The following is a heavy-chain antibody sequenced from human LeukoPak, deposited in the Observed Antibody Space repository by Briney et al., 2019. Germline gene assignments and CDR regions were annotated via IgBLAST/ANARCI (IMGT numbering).Heavy chain of an antibody. D-gene: IGHD6-13*01. CDR3: ARGQHPYSSNPFDY. Sequence: GGSLRLSCAASGFTFSSYDMHWVRHATGKGLEWVSAICTAGDTYYPGSVKGRFTISRENAKNSLYLQMNSLRAGDTAVYYCARGQHPYSSNPFDYWGQGTLVTVSS. CDR1: GFTFSSYD. CDR2: ICTAGDT. J-gene: IGHJ4*02. V-gene: IGHV3-13*01.